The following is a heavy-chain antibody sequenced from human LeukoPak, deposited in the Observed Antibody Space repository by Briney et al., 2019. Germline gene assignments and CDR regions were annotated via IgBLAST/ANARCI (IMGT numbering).Heavy chain of an antibody. J-gene: IGHJ4*02. D-gene: IGHD4-17*01. CDR1: GGTFSNFA. CDR3: AKAHLYGDYEGFDS. Sequence: ASVRVSCKASGGTFSNFAISWVRQAPGQGLEWMGRITPILDIANYAQKFQGRVTITADKSTTTAYMELSSLRSEDTAVYYCAKAHLYGDYEGFDSWGQGTLVTVSS. V-gene: IGHV1-69*04. CDR2: ITPILDIA.